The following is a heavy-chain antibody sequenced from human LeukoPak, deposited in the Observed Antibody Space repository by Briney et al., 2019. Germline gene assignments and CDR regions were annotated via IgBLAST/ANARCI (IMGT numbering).Heavy chain of an antibody. J-gene: IGHJ4*02. D-gene: IGHD3-9*01. V-gene: IGHV1-18*04. CDR2: ISAYNGNT. Sequence: ASVKVSCKASGYTFTSYGISWVRQAPGQGLEWMGWISAYNGNTNYAQKLQGRVTMTTDTSTSTAYMELRSLRSDDTAVYYCARGAYYDIVTGLLDYWGQGTLVTVSS. CDR3: ARGAYYDIVTGLLDY. CDR1: GYTFTSYG.